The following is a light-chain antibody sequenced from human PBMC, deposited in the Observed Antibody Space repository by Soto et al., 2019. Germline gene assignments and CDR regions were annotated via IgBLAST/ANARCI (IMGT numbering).Light chain of an antibody. Sequence: EIVMTQSPATLSVSPGERATLSCSASQSVSRHLAWYQQKPGQAPRLLIYGASNRATGILPRFSGSGSGTDFTLTISSLQSEDFAVYYCQQYNGWPPWTFGQGTKVDIK. CDR1: QSVSRH. CDR2: GAS. V-gene: IGKV3-15*01. J-gene: IGKJ1*01. CDR3: QQYNGWPPWT.